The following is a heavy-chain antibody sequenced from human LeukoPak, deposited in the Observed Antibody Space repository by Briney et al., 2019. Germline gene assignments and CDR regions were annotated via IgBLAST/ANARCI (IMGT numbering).Heavy chain of an antibody. Sequence: KPSETLSLTCAVYGGSFSGYYWGWIRQPPGKGLEWIGEINHSGSTNYNPSLKSRVTISVDTSKSQFTLKLSSVTAADTAVYYCARGSDIVVVPAAQGAFDYWGQGTLVTVSS. CDR3: ARGSDIVVVPAAQGAFDY. V-gene: IGHV4-34*01. J-gene: IGHJ4*02. CDR1: GGSFSGYY. CDR2: INHSGST. D-gene: IGHD2-2*01.